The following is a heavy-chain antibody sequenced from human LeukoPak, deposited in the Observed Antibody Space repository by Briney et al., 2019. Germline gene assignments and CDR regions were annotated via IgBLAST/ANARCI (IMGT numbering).Heavy chain of an antibody. J-gene: IGHJ3*02. CDR3: VRCDGGDCYRDAFDI. CDR2: IHWNGGSA. V-gene: IGHV3-20*04. D-gene: IGHD2-21*02. CDR1: GFTFNDYG. Sequence: GGSLRLSCATSGFTFNDYGMSWVRQAPGKGLEWVSGIHWNGGSATYADSVKGRFTISRDNAKNSLYLQMNRLRAEDTALYYCVRCDGGDCYRDAFDIWGQGTMVTVSS.